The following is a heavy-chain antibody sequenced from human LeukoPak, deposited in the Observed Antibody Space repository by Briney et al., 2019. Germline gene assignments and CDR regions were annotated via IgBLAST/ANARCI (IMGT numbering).Heavy chain of an antibody. J-gene: IGHJ4*02. Sequence: SETLSLTCTVSGGSISSGGYYWSWIRQPPGKGLEWIGYIYHSGSTYYNPSLKSRVTISVDRSKNQFSLKLSSVTAADTAVYYCARDRGGPAAILYYWGQGTLVTVSS. V-gene: IGHV4-30-2*01. CDR1: GGSISSGGYY. CDR3: ARDRGGPAAILYY. D-gene: IGHD2-2*02. CDR2: IYHSGST.